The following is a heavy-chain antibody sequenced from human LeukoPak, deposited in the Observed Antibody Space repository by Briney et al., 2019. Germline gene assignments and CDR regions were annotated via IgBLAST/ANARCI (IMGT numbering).Heavy chain of an antibody. D-gene: IGHD5-12*01. CDR3: ARRDTWRLRPIDY. Sequence: PSETLSLTCAVYGGSFSGYYWSWIRQPPGKGLEWIGEINHSGSTNYNPSLKSRVTISVDTSKNQFSLKLSSVTAADTAVYYCARRDTWRLRPIDYWGQGTLVTVSS. CDR2: INHSGST. CDR1: GGSFSGYY. J-gene: IGHJ4*02. V-gene: IGHV4-34*01.